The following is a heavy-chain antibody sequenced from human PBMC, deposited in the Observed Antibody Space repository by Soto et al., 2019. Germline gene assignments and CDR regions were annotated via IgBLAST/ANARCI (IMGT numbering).Heavy chain of an antibody. Sequence: SVKVSCKASGGTFSSYAISWVRQAPGQGLEWMGGIIPIFGTANYAQKFQGRVTITADESTSTAYMELSSLRSEDTAVYYCAREGLELLSTPHNWSAPWGKGTLVTVSS. D-gene: IGHD1-7*01. CDR2: IIPIFGTA. CDR1: GGTFSSYA. J-gene: IGHJ5*02. CDR3: AREGLELLSTPHNWSAP. V-gene: IGHV1-69*13.